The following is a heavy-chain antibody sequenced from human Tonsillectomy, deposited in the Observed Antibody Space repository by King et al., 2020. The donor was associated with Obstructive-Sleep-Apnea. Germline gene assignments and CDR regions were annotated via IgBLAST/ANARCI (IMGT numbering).Heavy chain of an antibody. V-gene: IGHV3-53*04. D-gene: IGHD6-19*01. CDR3: AREIGGCSRWFTRYFDS. Sequence: VQLVESGGGLVQPGGSLRLSCATSGFTITSNYMDWVRQAPGKGLEWVSAIYDDGRAYYSDSVQSRFIISKNSSKNMLYHQMSSMRTDDTAVYYCAREIGGCSRWFTRYFDSWGQGTLVTVSS. J-gene: IGHJ4*02. CDR1: GFTITSNY. CDR2: IYDDGRA.